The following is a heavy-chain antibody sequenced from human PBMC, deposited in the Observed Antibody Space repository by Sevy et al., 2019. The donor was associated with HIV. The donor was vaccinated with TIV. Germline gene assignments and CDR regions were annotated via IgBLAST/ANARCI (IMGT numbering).Heavy chain of an antibody. J-gene: IGHJ6*02. V-gene: IGHV3-7*01. Sequence: GESLKISCAVSGFTFRNFWMSWVRQAPGKGLEWVANIRQDGSEKYYVDSVRGRFTISRDNAKNSLFLQLNSLRADDTAMYYCAKSYFGSGTSYGMDLWGRGTTVTVSS. CDR1: GFTFRNFW. D-gene: IGHD3-10*01. CDR3: AKSYFGSGTSYGMDL. CDR2: IRQDGSEK.